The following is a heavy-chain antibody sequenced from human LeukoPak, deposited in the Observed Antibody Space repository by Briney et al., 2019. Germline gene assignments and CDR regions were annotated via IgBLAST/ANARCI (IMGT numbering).Heavy chain of an antibody. J-gene: IGHJ5*02. CDR1: GGSINNNNW. CDR3: AIKPPSGWFGTGWLDP. Sequence: PSGTLSLTCSVSGGSINNNNWWSWVRQSPGKGLEWIGNIYHSGTTHYNPSLKIRTTISVDKSKNQFSLKLNSATAADTAVYYCAIKPPSGWFGTGWLDPWGQGTLVTVSS. V-gene: IGHV4-4*02. CDR2: IYHSGTT. D-gene: IGHD3-10*01.